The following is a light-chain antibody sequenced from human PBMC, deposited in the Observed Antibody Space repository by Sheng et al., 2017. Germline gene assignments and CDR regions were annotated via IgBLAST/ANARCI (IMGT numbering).Light chain of an antibody. CDR1: QRVSSNY. J-gene: IGKJ2*01. CDR2: DAS. Sequence: IVLTQSPGTLSLSPGERATLSCRASQRVSSNYLAWYQQKPGQAPRLLIYDASNRATGIPARFSGSGSGTDFTLTISSLEPEDFAVYHCQQRSNWPPYTFGQGTKLEIK. V-gene: IGKV3-11*01. CDR3: QQRSNWPPYT.